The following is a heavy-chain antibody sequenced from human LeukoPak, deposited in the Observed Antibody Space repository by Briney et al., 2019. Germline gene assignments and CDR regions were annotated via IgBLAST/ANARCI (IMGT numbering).Heavy chain of an antibody. D-gene: IGHD2-15*01. Sequence: SETLSLTCTVSGGSISSGDYYWSWIRQPPGTGLEWIGYIYYSGSTYYNPSLKSRVTISVDTSKNQFSLKLSSVTAADTAVYYCARALPCSGGSCYPTPDGMDVWGQGTTVTVSS. CDR1: GGSISSGDYY. CDR3: ARALPCSGGSCYPTPDGMDV. V-gene: IGHV4-30-4*01. J-gene: IGHJ6*02. CDR2: IYYSGST.